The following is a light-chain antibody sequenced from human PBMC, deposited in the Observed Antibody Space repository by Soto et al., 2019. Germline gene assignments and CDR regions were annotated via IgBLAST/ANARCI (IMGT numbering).Light chain of an antibody. Sequence: EVVMTQFPATLSVSLGERATLSCRASQSVSSRLAWYQQSPGQAPRLLIYGASTRATGIPARFSGSGSGTEFTLTISSLQSEDFAVYHCQQYNDWPLTFGGGTKVEIK. J-gene: IGKJ4*01. CDR3: QQYNDWPLT. V-gene: IGKV3-15*01. CDR2: GAS. CDR1: QSVSSR.